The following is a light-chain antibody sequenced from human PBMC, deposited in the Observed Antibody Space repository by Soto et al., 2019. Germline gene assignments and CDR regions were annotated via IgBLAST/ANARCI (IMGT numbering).Light chain of an antibody. J-gene: IGKJ1*01. CDR1: QSVGTN. CDR3: QQYENWPHWT. CDR2: GAS. Sequence: EIVLTQSPGTLSVSPGERATISCRASQSVGTNLAWYQQKRGQAPRLLVYGASSRATGIPARFSGRGSGTEFTLTISRLQSEDFADYYCQQYENWPHWTFGQGTKVELK. V-gene: IGKV3-15*01.